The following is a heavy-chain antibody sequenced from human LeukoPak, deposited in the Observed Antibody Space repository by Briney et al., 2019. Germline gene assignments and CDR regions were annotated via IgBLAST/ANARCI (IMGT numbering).Heavy chain of an antibody. V-gene: IGHV4-59*01. CDR2: IYCSGST. J-gene: IGHJ6*02. CDR3: ARAASYGMDV. D-gene: IGHD6-25*01. Sequence: PSETLSLTCTVSGGSISSYYWSWIRQPPGKGLEWIGYIYCSGSTNYNPSLKSRVTISVDTSKNQFSLKLSSVTAADTAVYYCARAASYGMDVWGQGTTVTVSS. CDR1: GGSISSYY.